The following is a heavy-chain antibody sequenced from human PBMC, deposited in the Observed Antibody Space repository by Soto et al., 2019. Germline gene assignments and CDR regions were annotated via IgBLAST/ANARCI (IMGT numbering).Heavy chain of an antibody. CDR1: GGSFSGYY. CDR3: ARGLLLWYGELSRRGVHYYYMDV. D-gene: IGHD3-10*01. Sequence: QVQLQQWGAGLLKPSETLSLTCAVYGGSFSGYYWSWIRQPPGKGLEWIGEINHSGSTNYNPSLKSRVTISEDTSKNQFSLKLSSVTAADTAVYYCARGLLLWYGELSRRGVHYYYMDVWGKGTTVTVSS. J-gene: IGHJ6*03. V-gene: IGHV4-34*01. CDR2: INHSGST.